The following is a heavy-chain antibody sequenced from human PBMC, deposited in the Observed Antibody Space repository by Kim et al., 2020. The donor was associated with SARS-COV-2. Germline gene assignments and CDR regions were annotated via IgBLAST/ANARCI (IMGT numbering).Heavy chain of an antibody. V-gene: IGHV4-30-2*05. J-gene: IGHJ5*02. D-gene: IGHD3-10*01. CDR3: ARVPLRGWFDP. Sequence: YSNPALKRRVTIAVDTSKDQFSLKLSLVTAADTAVYYCARVPLRGWFDPWGQGTLVTVSS.